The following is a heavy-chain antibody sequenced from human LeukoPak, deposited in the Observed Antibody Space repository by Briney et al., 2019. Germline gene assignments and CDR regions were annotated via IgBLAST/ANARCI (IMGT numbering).Heavy chain of an antibody. V-gene: IGHV1-8*03. CDR1: GYTFTSYD. J-gene: IGHJ4*02. D-gene: IGHD3-3*01. CDR3: ARVKIDFWSGYYLFDY. Sequence: ASVKVSCKASGYTFTSYDINWVRQATGQGLEWMGWMNPNSGNTGYAQKLQGRVTITRNTSISTACMELSSLRSEDTAVYYCARVKIDFWSGYYLFDYWGQGTLVTVSS. CDR2: MNPNSGNT.